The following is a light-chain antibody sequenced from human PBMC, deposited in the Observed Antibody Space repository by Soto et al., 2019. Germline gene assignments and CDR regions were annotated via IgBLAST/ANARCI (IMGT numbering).Light chain of an antibody. CDR3: QQRLLWPQS. CDR2: DAS. J-gene: IGKJ1*01. V-gene: IGKV3-11*01. Sequence: VVLTQSPATLSLSPGERATLSCRASQAVSTYVAWYQHKPGQAPRLLIYDASNRAPGVPFRFSGSGSGTDFTLTFSSLEPEDFAVYYCQQRLLWPQSFGQGTKVEF. CDR1: QAVSTY.